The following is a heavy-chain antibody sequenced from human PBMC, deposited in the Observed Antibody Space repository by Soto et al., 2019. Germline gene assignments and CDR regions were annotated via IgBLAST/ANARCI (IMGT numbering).Heavy chain of an antibody. CDR3: ARDPRYSGYDGDLTEDY. D-gene: IGHD5-12*01. CDR2: ISSSSSTI. CDR1: GFTFSSYS. V-gene: IGHV3-48*02. J-gene: IGHJ4*02. Sequence: GGSLRLSCAASGFTFSSYSMNWVRQAPGKGLEWVSYISSSSSTIYYADSVKGRFTISRDNAKNSLYLQMNSLRDEDTAVYYCARDPRYSGYDGDLTEDYWGQGTLVTVSS.